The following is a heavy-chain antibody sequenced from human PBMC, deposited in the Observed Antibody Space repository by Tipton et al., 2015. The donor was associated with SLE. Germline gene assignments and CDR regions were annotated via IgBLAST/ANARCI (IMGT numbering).Heavy chain of an antibody. V-gene: IGHV3-7*01. D-gene: IGHD3-10*01. Sequence: SLRLSCAASGFTFSSYWMSWVRQAPGKGLEWVANIKPEGSETYYVDSVKGRFTISRDNAKNSLSLQMNSLRAEDTAVYYCARGEYDSGSYHDAFDIWGQGTVVTVSS. CDR1: GFTFSSYW. CDR2: IKPEGSET. J-gene: IGHJ3*02. CDR3: ARGEYDSGSYHDAFDI.